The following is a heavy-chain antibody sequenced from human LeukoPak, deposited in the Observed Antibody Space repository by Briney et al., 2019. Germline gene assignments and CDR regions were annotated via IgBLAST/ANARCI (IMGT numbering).Heavy chain of an antibody. CDR3: ATLGEHIVVVTYAFDI. J-gene: IGHJ3*02. Sequence: PGGSLRLSCAASGFIFSSYAMSWVRQAPGKGLEWVSAISGSGGSTYYADSVKGRFTISRDNSKNTLYLQMNSLRAEDTAVYYCATLGEHIVVVTYAFDIWGQGTMVTVSS. CDR2: ISGSGGST. D-gene: IGHD2-21*02. CDR1: GFIFSSYA. V-gene: IGHV3-23*01.